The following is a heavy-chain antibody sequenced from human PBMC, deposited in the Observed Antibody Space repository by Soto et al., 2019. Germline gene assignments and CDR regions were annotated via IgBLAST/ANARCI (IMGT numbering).Heavy chain of an antibody. Sequence: SVKVSCKASGGTFSSYAISWVRQAPGQGLEWMGGIIPIFGTANYAQKFQGRVTITADESTSTAYMELSSLRSEDTAVYYCARGPFCGGDCQPPFNWFDPWGQGTLVTVSS. CDR1: GGTFSSYA. J-gene: IGHJ5*02. CDR3: ARGPFCGGDCQPPFNWFDP. CDR2: IIPIFGTA. D-gene: IGHD2-21*02. V-gene: IGHV1-69*13.